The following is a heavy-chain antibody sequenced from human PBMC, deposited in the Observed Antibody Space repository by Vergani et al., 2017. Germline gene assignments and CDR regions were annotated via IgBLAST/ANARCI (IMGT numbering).Heavy chain of an antibody. J-gene: IGHJ6*03. V-gene: IGHV3-11*01. CDR2: ISSSGSTI. CDR3: ARDRYCSSTSCLPYYYYYMDV. D-gene: IGHD2-2*01. Sequence: QVQLVESGGGLVKPGGSLRLSCAASGFSFSDYYMCWLRQAPGTGLEWVSYISSSGSTIYYADSLKGRFTISRDNAKNSLYLQMNSLRADDTAVYYCARDRYCSSTSCLPYYYYYMDVGGKGTTVTVSS. CDR1: GFSFSDYY.